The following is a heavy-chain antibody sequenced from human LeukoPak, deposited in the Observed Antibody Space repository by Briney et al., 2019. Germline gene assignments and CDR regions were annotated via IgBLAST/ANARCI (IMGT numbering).Heavy chain of an antibody. Sequence: PGRSLRLSCAASGFTFSSYGMHWVRQAPGKGLEWGAVICYDGSNKYYADSVKGRFTISRDNSKNTLYLQINSLRGEDTAVYYCARGSWGSYRHEYFQHWGQGTLVTVSS. CDR1: GFTFSSYG. J-gene: IGHJ1*01. V-gene: IGHV3-33*01. D-gene: IGHD3-16*02. CDR3: ARGSWGSYRHEYFQH. CDR2: ICYDGSNK.